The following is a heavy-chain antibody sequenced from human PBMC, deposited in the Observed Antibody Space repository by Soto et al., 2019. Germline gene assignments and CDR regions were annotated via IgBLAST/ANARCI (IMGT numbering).Heavy chain of an antibody. J-gene: IGHJ4*02. CDR1: GFTFSSYG. V-gene: IGHV3-30*18. D-gene: IGHD6-13*01. Sequence: QVQLVESGGGVVQPGRSLRLSCAASGFTFSSYGMHWVRQAPGKGLEWVAVISYDGSNKYYADSVKGRFTISRDNSKNTLYLQMNRLRAEDTAVYYCAKDIGEQPLVPGYWGQGTLVTVSS. CDR3: AKDIGEQPLVPGY. CDR2: ISYDGSNK.